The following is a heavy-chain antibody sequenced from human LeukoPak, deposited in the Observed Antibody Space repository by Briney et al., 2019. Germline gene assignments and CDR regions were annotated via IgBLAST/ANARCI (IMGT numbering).Heavy chain of an antibody. D-gene: IGHD3-10*01. Sequence: SETLSLTCAVYGGSFSGYYWSWIRQPPGKGLEWIGSIYYSGSTYYNPSLKSRVTISVDTSKNQFSLKLSSVTAADTAVYYCARDGGSGSYYNVIDYWGQGTLVTVSS. CDR2: IYYSGST. CDR3: ARDGGSGSYYNVIDY. V-gene: IGHV4-34*01. J-gene: IGHJ4*02. CDR1: GGSFSGYY.